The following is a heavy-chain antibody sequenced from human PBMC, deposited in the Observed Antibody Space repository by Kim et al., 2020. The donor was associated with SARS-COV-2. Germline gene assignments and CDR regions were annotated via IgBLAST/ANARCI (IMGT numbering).Heavy chain of an antibody. D-gene: IGHD1-20*01. CDR3: ARDRIRNWSNFDL. CDR1: GGSVSSGSYY. J-gene: IGHJ2*01. V-gene: IGHV4-61*01. CDR2: IYYSGST. Sequence: SETLSLTCTVSGGSVSSGSYYWSWIRQPPGKGLEWIGYIYYSGSTNNNPSLKSRVTISVDTSKNQFSLKLSSVTAADTAVYYCARDRIRNWSNFDLLGR.